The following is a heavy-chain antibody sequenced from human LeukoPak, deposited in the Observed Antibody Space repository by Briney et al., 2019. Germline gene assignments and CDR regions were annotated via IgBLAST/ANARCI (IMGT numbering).Heavy chain of an antibody. CDR3: AQESGYNYPFRYFDH. J-gene: IGHJ4*02. CDR2: ISGSGTTT. V-gene: IGHV3-23*01. Sequence: GGSLRLSCAASVLTLRSYAMTWVRQAPGKGLEWVSSISGSGTTTYFADSVKGRFTISRDNSKGSLYLQMNSLRDEDTAIYYCAQESGYNYPFRYFDHWGQGTLVTVSS. D-gene: IGHD5-24*01. CDR1: VLTLRSYA.